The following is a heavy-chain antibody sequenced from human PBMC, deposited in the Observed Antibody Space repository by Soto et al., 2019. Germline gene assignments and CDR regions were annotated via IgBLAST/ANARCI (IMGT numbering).Heavy chain of an antibody. CDR2: IWYDGTQT. Sequence: QVQLEESGGGVVQPGRSLRRSCEASGFTFNTYSMHWVREHPGKGLEWLAAIWYDGTQTYYADSVKGRFIISRDNSKKTLSLEMNRLRAEDTAVYYFARAGGTTVTGLWHFDTGGQGTLVTVSS. D-gene: IGHD4-17*01. V-gene: IGHV3-33*01. J-gene: IGHJ4*02. CDR3: ARAGGTTVTGLWHFDT. CDR1: GFTFNTYS.